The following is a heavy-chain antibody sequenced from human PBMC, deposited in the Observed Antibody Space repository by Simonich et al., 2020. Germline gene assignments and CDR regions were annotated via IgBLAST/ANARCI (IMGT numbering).Heavy chain of an antibody. CDR1: GFTFSSYG. V-gene: IGHV3-30*18. CDR2: KRYSGSNK. D-gene: IGHD4-17*01. CDR3: AKESTVSRWDYYYGMDV. Sequence: QVQLVESGGGVVQPGRSLRLSCAASGFTFSSYGMHWVRQAPGKGVGWVAVKRYSGSNKYYEDSVKGQFTISRDNSKNTLYLQMNSLRAEDTAMYYCAKESTVSRWDYYYGMDVWGQGTTVTVSS. J-gene: IGHJ6*02.